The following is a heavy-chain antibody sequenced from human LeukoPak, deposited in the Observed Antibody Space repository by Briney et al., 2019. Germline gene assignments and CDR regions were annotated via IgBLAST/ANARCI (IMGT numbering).Heavy chain of an antibody. D-gene: IGHD6-19*01. Sequence: GGSLRPSCAVSGFAFSDYGMHWVRQAPGKGLEWLAVISYDGSNAYYADSVKGRFTISRDNSKNTLSLQMNSLRAEDTAVYYCAKSNSGWYVPPSDWGQGTLVSVSS. CDR1: GFAFSDYG. CDR3: AKSNSGWYVPPSD. CDR2: ISYDGSNA. V-gene: IGHV3-30*18. J-gene: IGHJ4*02.